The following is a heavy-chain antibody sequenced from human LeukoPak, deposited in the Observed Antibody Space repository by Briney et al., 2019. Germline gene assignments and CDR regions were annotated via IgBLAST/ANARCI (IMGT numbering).Heavy chain of an antibody. V-gene: IGHV3-30*18. D-gene: IGHD2-2*01. J-gene: IGHJ4*02. CDR3: AKSTAPAGYYLDY. Sequence: GGSLRLSCAASRCTFSTYGMHWVSQAPGKGLEWVAIISYDGNDKDYADSVRGRFTISRDNSKNTLYLQMNSLRGEDTAVYYCAKSTAPAGYYLDYWGQGIRVTVSS. CDR2: ISYDGNDK. CDR1: RCTFSTYG.